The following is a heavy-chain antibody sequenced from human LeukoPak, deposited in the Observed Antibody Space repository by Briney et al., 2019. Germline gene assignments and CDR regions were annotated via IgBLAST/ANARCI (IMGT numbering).Heavy chain of an antibody. D-gene: IGHD1-14*01. V-gene: IGHV4-59*01. CDR2: IYYSGST. CDR3: ARDKPEDNAFDI. CDR1: GVSISSYY. Sequence: PSETLSLTCTVSGVSISSYYRNWVRQPPGKGLEWVGYIYYSGSTNYHPSLKSGVTISVDTSKNQFYLKLSSVTAADTAVYYCARDKPEDNAFDIWGQGTMVTVSS. J-gene: IGHJ3*02.